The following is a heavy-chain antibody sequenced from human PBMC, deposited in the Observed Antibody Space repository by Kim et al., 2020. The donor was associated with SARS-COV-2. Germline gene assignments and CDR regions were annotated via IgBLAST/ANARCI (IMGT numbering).Heavy chain of an antibody. D-gene: IGHD3-22*01. CDR3: ARFNAMMPLLRPTPSDY. CDR2: INTNTGNP. CDR1: GYTFTSYA. Sequence: ASVKVSCKASGYTFTSYAMNWVRQAPGQGLEWMGWINTNTGNPTYAQGFTGRFVFSLDTSVSTAYLQISSLKAEDTAVYYCARFNAMMPLLRPTPSDYWGQGTLVTVSS. J-gene: IGHJ4*02. V-gene: IGHV7-4-1*02.